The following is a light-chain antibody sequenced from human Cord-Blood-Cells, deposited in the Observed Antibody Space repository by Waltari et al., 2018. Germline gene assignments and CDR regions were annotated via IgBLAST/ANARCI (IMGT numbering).Light chain of an antibody. Sequence: QSALTQPASVSGSPGQSITISCTGTSSDVGSYNLVSWYQQQPGKAPKHMIYEGSKRPSGVSNRFSGSKSGNTASLTISGLQAEDEADYYCCSYAGSSTWVFGGGTKLTVL. J-gene: IGLJ3*02. CDR3: CSYAGSSTWV. CDR2: EGS. CDR1: SSDVGSYNL. V-gene: IGLV2-23*01.